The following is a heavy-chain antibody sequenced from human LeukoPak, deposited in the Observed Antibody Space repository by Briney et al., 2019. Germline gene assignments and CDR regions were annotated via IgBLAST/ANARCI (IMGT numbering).Heavy chain of an antibody. J-gene: IGHJ3*02. V-gene: IGHV1-3*01. CDR1: GYTFTSYA. CDR3: ERSSGIHLWSGGPLSAFDI. Sequence: ASVKVSCKASGYTFTSYAMHWVRQAPGQRLEWMGWINAGNGNTKYSQEFQGRVTITRATSTSTAYMELRSLRSDDTAVYYCERSSGIHLWSGGPLSAFDIWGQGTMVTVSS. CDR2: INAGNGNT. D-gene: IGHD5-18*01.